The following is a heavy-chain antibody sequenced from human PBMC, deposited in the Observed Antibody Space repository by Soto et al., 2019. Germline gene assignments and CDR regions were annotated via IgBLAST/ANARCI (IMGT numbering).Heavy chain of an antibody. Sequence: PSQTLSLTCAISGDSVSSNTAAWNWIRSSPSRGLEWLGRTYYRSRWHHDYAMSVKSRIIVNADTAKNQFSLQLNSVTPDDAAVYFCVRGVAHTGFDFWGQGTLVTVSS. J-gene: IGHJ4*02. CDR2: TYYRSRWHH. V-gene: IGHV6-1*01. CDR1: GDSVSSNTAA. D-gene: IGHD3-16*01. CDR3: VRGVAHTGFDF.